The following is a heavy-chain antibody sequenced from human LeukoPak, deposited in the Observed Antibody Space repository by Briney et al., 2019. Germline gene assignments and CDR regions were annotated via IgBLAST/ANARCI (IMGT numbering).Heavy chain of an antibody. Sequence: ASVKVSCTASGYTSTTYFVHWVRQAPGQGLEWMGIIDPSDGSTSHAQKFQGRVTMTRDTSTSTVYMELSSLRSEDTAVYFCARGCRVVPGVHNVGRTQYYNGMDVWGQGTTVTVSS. D-gene: IGHD2-2*01. CDR3: ARGCRVVPGVHNVGRTQYYNGMDV. CDR1: GYTSTTYF. J-gene: IGHJ6*02. V-gene: IGHV1-46*01. CDR2: IDPSDGST.